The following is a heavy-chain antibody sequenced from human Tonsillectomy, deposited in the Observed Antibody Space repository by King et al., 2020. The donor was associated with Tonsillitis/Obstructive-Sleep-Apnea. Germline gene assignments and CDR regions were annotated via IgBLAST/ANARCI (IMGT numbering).Heavy chain of an antibody. Sequence: QLQESGPGLVKPSQTLSLTCTVSGGSISSGGYYWSWIRQHPGKGLEWIGYIYYSGSTYYNPSLKSLVTISVDTSKNQFSLKLSSVTAADTAVYYCARSGRDYGDYEGAFDIWGQGTMVTVSS. CDR2: IYYSGST. CDR1: GGSISSGGYY. V-gene: IGHV4-31*01. J-gene: IGHJ3*02. D-gene: IGHD4-17*01. CDR3: ARSGRDYGDYEGAFDI.